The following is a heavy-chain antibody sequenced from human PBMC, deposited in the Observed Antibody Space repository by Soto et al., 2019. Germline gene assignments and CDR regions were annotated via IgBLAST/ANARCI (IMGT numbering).Heavy chain of an antibody. D-gene: IGHD6-13*01. CDR1: GGSISSGDYY. CDR3: VRVFFGYSSSWYYFDY. V-gene: IGHV4-30-4*01. CDR2: IYYSGST. J-gene: IGHJ4*02. Sequence: SETLSLTCTVSGGSISSGDYYWSWIRQPPGKGLEWIGYIYYSGSTYYNPSLKSRVTISVDTSKNQFSLKLSSVTAADTAVYYCVRVFFGYSSSWYYFDYWGQGTLVTVSS.